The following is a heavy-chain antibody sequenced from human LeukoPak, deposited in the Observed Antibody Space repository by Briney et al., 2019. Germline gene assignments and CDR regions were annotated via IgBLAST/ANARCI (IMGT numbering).Heavy chain of an antibody. J-gene: IGHJ6*02. CDR1: GGSISNYY. CDR2: IYYSGST. CDR3: ARVGGTNYYYYGMDV. V-gene: IGHV4-59*01. Sequence: SETLSLTCTVSGGSISNYYWSWIRQPPGKGLEWIGYIYYSGSTNYNPSLKSGVTISVDTSKNQFSLKLSSVTAADAAVYYCARVGGTNYYYYGMDVWGQGTTVTVSS. D-gene: IGHD3-16*01.